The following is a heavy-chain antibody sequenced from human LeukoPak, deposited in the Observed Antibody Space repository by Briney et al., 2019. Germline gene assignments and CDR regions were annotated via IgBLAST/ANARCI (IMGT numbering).Heavy chain of an antibody. J-gene: IGHJ4*02. V-gene: IGHV3-30*18. Sequence: GGSLRLSCAASGFTFSSYGMHWVRRAPGKGLEWVAVISYDGSNKYYADSMKGRFTISRDNSKNTLYLQMNSLRAEDTAVYYCAKDLNYYGSGSYPLFDYWGQGTLVTVSS. CDR1: GFTFSSYG. CDR2: ISYDGSNK. CDR3: AKDLNYYGSGSYPLFDY. D-gene: IGHD3-10*01.